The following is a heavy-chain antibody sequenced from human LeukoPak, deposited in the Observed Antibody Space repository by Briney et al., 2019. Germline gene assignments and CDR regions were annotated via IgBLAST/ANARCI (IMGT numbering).Heavy chain of an antibody. CDR1: GFTFSSYS. Sequence: GSLRLSCAASGFTFSSYSMNWVRQAPGKGLEWVSSISSSSSYIYYADSVKGRFTISRDNAKNSLYLQMNSLRAEDTAVYYCARLTTVTTFRIPVLSAFDIRGQGTMVTVSS. D-gene: IGHD4-17*01. CDR3: ARLTTVTTFRIPVLSAFDI. V-gene: IGHV3-21*01. J-gene: IGHJ3*02. CDR2: ISSSSSYI.